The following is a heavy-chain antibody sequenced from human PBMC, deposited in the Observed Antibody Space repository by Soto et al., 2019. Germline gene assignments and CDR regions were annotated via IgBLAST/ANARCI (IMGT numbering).Heavy chain of an antibody. V-gene: IGHV1-2*04. CDR3: AISYYTAMVGYYYYGMDV. J-gene: IGHJ6*02. Sequence: ASVKVSCKASGYTFTGYYMHWVRQAPGRGLEWMGWINPNSGGTNYAQKFQGWVTMTRDTSISTAYMELSRLRSDDTAVYYCAISYYTAMVGYYYYGMDVWGQGTTVTVSS. CDR1: GYTFTGYY. CDR2: INPNSGGT. D-gene: IGHD5-18*01.